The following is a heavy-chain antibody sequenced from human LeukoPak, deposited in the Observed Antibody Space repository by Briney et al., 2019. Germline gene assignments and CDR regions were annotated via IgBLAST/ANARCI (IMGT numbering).Heavy chain of an antibody. CDR3: ARSYSSGWENDAFDI. D-gene: IGHD6-19*01. CDR1: GGSISSSSYY. Sequence: SETLSLTCTVSGGSISSSSYYWGWIRQPPGKGLEWIGSIYYSGSTYYNPSLKSRVTISVDTSKNQFSLKLSSVTAADTAVYYCARSYSSGWENDAFDIWGQGTMVTVSS. V-gene: IGHV4-39*07. J-gene: IGHJ3*02. CDR2: IYYSGST.